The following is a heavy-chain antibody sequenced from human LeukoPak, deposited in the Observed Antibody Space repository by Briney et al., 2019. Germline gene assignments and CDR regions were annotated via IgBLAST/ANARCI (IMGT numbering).Heavy chain of an antibody. Sequence: GGSLRLSCTASGFTFSSHSMSWVRQAPGKGLEWVANIKQDGSEKYYVDSVKGRFTISRDNAKNSLYLQTNSLRAEDTAVYYCARGSGWYFYWGQGTLVTVSS. D-gene: IGHD6-19*01. J-gene: IGHJ4*02. CDR2: IKQDGSEK. V-gene: IGHV3-7*01. CDR3: ARGSGWYFY. CDR1: GFTFSSHS.